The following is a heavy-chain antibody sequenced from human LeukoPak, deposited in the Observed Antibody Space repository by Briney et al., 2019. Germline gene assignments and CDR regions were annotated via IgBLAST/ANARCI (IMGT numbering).Heavy chain of an antibody. V-gene: IGHV4-34*01. J-gene: IGHJ4*02. Sequence: SETLSLTCAVYGGSFSGYNWSWIHQPPGKGLEWIGEINHSGSTNYNPSLKSRVTISVDTSKNQFSLKLSSVTAADTAVYFQARDGIRDGYNYIDYWGQGTLVTVSS. CDR1: GGSFSGYN. CDR3: ARDGIRDGYNYIDY. D-gene: IGHD5-24*01. CDR2: INHSGST.